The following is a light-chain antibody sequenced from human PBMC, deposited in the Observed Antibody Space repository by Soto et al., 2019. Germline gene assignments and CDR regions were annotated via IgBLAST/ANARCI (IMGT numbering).Light chain of an antibody. CDR1: QSVSTY. J-gene: IGKJ3*01. Sequence: EIVLTQSPATLSLSPGQRATLSCRASQSVSTYLAWYQQKPGQAPRLLIYDASNRATGVPARFSGWGSGKDFTLTISSLESEDFAVYYCQQRSDWPGTFGPGTRVDIK. CDR3: QQRSDWPGT. CDR2: DAS. V-gene: IGKV3-11*01.